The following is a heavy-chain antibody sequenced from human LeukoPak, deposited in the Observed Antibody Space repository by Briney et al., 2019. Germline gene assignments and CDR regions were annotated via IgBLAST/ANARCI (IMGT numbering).Heavy chain of an antibody. D-gene: IGHD6-6*01. V-gene: IGHV5-51*01. CDR3: ARHSTSHSSDAFDV. CDR1: GYFFRNYW. J-gene: IGHJ3*01. CDR2: IYPGDSDT. Sequence: GESLNISCKAAGYFFRNYWIGWVRQMPGKGLEWLGIIYPGDSDTRYSPSFQGQGTRSVDKSLTTAYLQWNSLKASDSGIYYCARHSTSHSSDAFDVWGQGTLVIVSS.